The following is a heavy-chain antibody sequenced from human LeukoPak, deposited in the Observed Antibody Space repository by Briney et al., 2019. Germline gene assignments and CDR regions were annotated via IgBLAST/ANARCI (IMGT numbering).Heavy chain of an antibody. Sequence: GGSLRLSCGASGFTFSSYSMTWVRQAPGKGLEWVAGISDSGGRTNYADSVKGRFTISRDNPKNTLYLQMNSLRAEDTAVYFCAKRGVVIRVILVGFHKEAYYFDSWGQGALVTVSS. CDR1: GFTFSSYS. D-gene: IGHD3-22*01. CDR3: AKRGVVIRVILVGFHKEAYYFDS. V-gene: IGHV3-23*01. CDR2: ISDSGGRT. J-gene: IGHJ4*02.